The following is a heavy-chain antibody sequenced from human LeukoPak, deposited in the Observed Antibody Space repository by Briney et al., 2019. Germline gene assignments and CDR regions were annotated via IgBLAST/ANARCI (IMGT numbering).Heavy chain of an antibody. CDR2: ISHSGIT. CDR3: ARAYYYGSGSYYRRGGIFNY. Sequence: SETLSLTCAVHGGSFSAYSSRSWIRQAPEKELEWIGEISHSGITNYNPSLKSRVTISVDTSKNQFSLKLSSVTAADTAVYYCARAYYYGSGSYYRRGGIFNYWGQGTLVTVSS. D-gene: IGHD3-10*01. J-gene: IGHJ4*02. CDR1: GGSFSAYS. V-gene: IGHV4-34*01.